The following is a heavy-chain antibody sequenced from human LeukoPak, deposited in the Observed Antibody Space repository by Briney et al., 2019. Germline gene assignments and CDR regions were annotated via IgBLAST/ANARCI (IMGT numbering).Heavy chain of an antibody. D-gene: IGHD3-10*01. CDR3: ARIGAMVRGVIRERHFDY. J-gene: IGHJ4*02. V-gene: IGHV4-59*12. CDR1: DGSITNYF. CDR2: ISDSGST. Sequence: SETLSLTCAVSDGSITNYFWSWIRQPPGKGLDWIGYISDSGSTYYNPSLQSRVTISVDVSKSQFSLRLSSVTAADTAVYYCARIGAMVRGVIRERHFDYWGQGTLVTVSS.